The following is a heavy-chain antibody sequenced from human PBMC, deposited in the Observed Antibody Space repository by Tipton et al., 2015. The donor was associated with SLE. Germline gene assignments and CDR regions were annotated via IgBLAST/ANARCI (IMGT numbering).Heavy chain of an antibody. CDR1: GDSMNSGVYY. CDR2: IFSSGNT. Sequence: LRLSCTVSGDSMNSGVYYWSWLRQPAGEGLEWIGRIFSSGNTIYNPSLKSRVTISEDTSKNQFSLRLSSVTAADTAVYYCAREGISYCGGDCHGSFDYWGQGSLVTVSS. D-gene: IGHD2-21*01. CDR3: AREGISYCGGDCHGSFDY. J-gene: IGHJ4*02. V-gene: IGHV4-61*02.